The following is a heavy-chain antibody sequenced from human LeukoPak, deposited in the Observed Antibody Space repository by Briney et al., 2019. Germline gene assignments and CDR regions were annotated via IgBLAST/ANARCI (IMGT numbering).Heavy chain of an antibody. CDR2: ISSSSSYI. D-gene: IGHD3-9*01. Sequence: GGSQRLSCAASGFTFSSYSINGVRQAPGKGLEWVSSISSSSSYIYYADSVKGRFTISRDNAKNSLYLQMNSLRAEDTAVYYCARDGYYDILTGYLRYLDYWGQGTLVTVSS. J-gene: IGHJ4*02. CDR1: GFTFSSYS. CDR3: ARDGYYDILTGYLRYLDY. V-gene: IGHV3-21*01.